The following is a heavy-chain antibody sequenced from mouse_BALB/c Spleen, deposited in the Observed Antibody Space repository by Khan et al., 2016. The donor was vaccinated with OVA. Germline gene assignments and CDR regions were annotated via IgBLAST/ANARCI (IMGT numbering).Heavy chain of an antibody. Sequence: EVELVESGPELVKPGASVRISCKTSGYTFTEYTMHWVKQSHGKSLEWLGGFNPNNGGTSYNQKFKGKATLTVDKSSSTAYMELRSLTSEDSAVYYCTRRDYYAYYWFFDVWGAGTTVTVSS. D-gene: IGHD1-2*01. CDR3: TRRDYYAYYWFFDV. J-gene: IGHJ1*01. CDR1: GYTFTEYT. V-gene: IGHV1-18*01. CDR2: FNPNNGGT.